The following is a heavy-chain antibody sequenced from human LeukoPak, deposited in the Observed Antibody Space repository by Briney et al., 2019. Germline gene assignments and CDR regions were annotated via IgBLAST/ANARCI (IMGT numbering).Heavy chain of an antibody. CDR1: GFTFSSYG. V-gene: IGHV3-33*01. J-gene: IGHJ4*02. Sequence: GGSLRLSCAASGFTFSSYGMHWVRQAPGKGLEWVAVIWYDGSNKYYADSVKGRFTISRDNSKNTLYLQMNSLRAEDTAVYYCARDGDYGDYFDYWGQGTLVTVSS. CDR2: IWYDGSNK. D-gene: IGHD4-17*01. CDR3: ARDGDYGDYFDY.